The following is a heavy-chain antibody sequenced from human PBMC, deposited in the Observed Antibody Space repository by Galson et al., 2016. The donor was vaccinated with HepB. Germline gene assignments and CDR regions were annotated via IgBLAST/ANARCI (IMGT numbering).Heavy chain of an antibody. J-gene: IGHJ4*02. Sequence: SVKVSCKASGGTLSSDSISWVRQAPGQGLEWVGGLIPIFGTTNYAQRLQGRVTITADKSTTTAYMELSRLRPDDTAVYYCARGKLVAYFEHWGQGTLVTVSS. V-gene: IGHV1-69*06. CDR3: ARGKLVAYFEH. D-gene: IGHD2-15*01. CDR2: LIPIFGTT. CDR1: GGTLSSDS.